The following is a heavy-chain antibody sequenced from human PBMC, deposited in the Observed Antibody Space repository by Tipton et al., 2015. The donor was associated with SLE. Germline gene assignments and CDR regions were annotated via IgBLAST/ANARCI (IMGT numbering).Heavy chain of an antibody. V-gene: IGHV4-31*03. CDR3: ARDLSYYGSARYWFDR. J-gene: IGHJ5*02. Sequence: TLSLTCTVSGGSISSGNYYWNWTRQHPGKGLEWIGYIYYSGYTYYNPSLKSRVSISLDTSKNQFSLKLTSVTAADTAVYYCARDLSYYGSARYWFDRWGQGTLVTVSS. D-gene: IGHD3-10*01. CDR1: GGSISSGNYY. CDR2: IYYSGYT.